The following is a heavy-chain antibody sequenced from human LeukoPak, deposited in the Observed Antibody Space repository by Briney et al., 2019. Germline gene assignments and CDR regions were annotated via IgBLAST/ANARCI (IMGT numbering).Heavy chain of an antibody. Sequence: SQTLSLTCTVSGGSISSGDYYWSWIRQPPGKGLEWIGYISYRGSTYYSPSLKSRVTISVDTSKTQFSLKLSSVTAADTAVYYCARNYCGGGSCFPNWFDPWGQGTLVTVSS. D-gene: IGHD2-15*01. J-gene: IGHJ5*02. V-gene: IGHV4-30-4*01. CDR3: ARNYCGGGSCFPNWFDP. CDR1: GGSISSGDYY. CDR2: ISYRGST.